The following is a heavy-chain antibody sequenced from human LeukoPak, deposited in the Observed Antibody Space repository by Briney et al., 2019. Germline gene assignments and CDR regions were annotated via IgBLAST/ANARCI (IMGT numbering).Heavy chain of an antibody. CDR3: ARTKIVVVVATPTYYFDY. CDR1: GFTFSSYG. J-gene: IGHJ4*02. D-gene: IGHD2-15*01. V-gene: IGHV3-23*01. Sequence: GGSLRLSCAASGFTFSSYGMNWVRQAPGKGLEWVSGISDSGVGTKHADSVKGRFTISRDNSKNTLYLQMNSLRAEDTAVYFCARTKIVVVVATPTYYFDYWGQGTLVTVSS. CDR2: ISDSGVGT.